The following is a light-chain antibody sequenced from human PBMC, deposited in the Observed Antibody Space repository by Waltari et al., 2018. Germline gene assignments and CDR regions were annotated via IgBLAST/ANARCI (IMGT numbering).Light chain of an antibody. CDR1: SGHSTYA. Sequence: QLVLTQSPSASASLGASVKLTCTLSSGHSTYAIAWHHQQPEKGPRFLLKLNSDGSHSKGDGIPDRFSGSSSGAERYLTISSLQSEDEADYYCQTWGTGIQMVFGGGTKLTVL. CDR2: LNSDGSH. CDR3: QTWGTGIQMV. J-gene: IGLJ2*01. V-gene: IGLV4-69*01.